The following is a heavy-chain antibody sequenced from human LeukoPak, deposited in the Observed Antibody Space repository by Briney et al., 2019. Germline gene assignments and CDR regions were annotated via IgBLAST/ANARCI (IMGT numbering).Heavy chain of an antibody. CDR1: GFTFSNHW. J-gene: IGHJ4*02. V-gene: IGHV3-7*01. Sequence: GGSLRLSCTASGFTFSNHWMSWVRQAPGKGLEWVANIKQDGSEKYYVDSVKGRFTISRDNSKNTLYLQMDSLRAEDTAVYYCAKGRIVGAPPFDYWGQGTLVTVSS. CDR2: IKQDGSEK. D-gene: IGHD1-26*01. CDR3: AKGRIVGAPPFDY.